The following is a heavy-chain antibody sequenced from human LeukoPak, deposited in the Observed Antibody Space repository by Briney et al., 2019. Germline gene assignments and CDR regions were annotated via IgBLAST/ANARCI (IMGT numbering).Heavy chain of an antibody. CDR1: GFTFSSYA. Sequence: PGGSLRLSCAASGFTFSSYAMHWVRQAPGKGLEWVSAISGSGGSTYYADSVKGRFTISRDNPQNTLYLQMNSLRADDTAVYYCAKEMDSSGFLDYWGQGTLVTVSS. CDR3: AKEMDSSGFLDY. V-gene: IGHV3-23*01. D-gene: IGHD3-22*01. CDR2: ISGSGGST. J-gene: IGHJ4*02.